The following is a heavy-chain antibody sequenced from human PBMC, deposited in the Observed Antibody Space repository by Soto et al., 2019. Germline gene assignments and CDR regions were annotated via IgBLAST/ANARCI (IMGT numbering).Heavy chain of an antibody. V-gene: IGHV1-69*13. CDR1: GGTFSSYA. D-gene: IGHD2-2*01. CDR2: IIPIFGTA. J-gene: IGHJ6*02. Sequence: SVKVSCKASGGTFSSYAISWVRQAPGQGLEWMGGIIPIFGTANYAQKFQGRVTITADESTSTAYMELSSLRSEDTAVYYCARNHRQDIVLVPAAQAYGMDVWGQGTTVTVSS. CDR3: ARNHRQDIVLVPAAQAYGMDV.